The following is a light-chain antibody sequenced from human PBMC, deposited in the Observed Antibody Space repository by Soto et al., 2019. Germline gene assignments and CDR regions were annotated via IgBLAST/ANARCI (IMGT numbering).Light chain of an antibody. Sequence: DIQMTQSPSTLSASVGDRVTITCRASQSISSWLAWCQQKPGKAPNLLIYKASSLESGVPSRFSGSGSGTEFTLTISSPQPDDFATYYCQQYTSYPLTFGGGTKAEIK. CDR1: QSISSW. CDR3: QQYTSYPLT. CDR2: KAS. V-gene: IGKV1-5*03. J-gene: IGKJ4*01.